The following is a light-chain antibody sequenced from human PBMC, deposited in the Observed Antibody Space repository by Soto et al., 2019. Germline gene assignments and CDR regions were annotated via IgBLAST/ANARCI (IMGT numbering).Light chain of an antibody. CDR3: QQSYSLPYT. CDR2: AAS. V-gene: IGKV1-39*01. Sequence: DIRMTQSPSSLSASVGDRVTLTCQASQDIRTYVNWYQQKPGKAPNLLIYAASSLQSGVSSRFSGSGSGTDFTLTISSLQPEDSATYYCQQSYSLPYTFGQGTKVDIK. J-gene: IGKJ2*01. CDR1: QDIRTY.